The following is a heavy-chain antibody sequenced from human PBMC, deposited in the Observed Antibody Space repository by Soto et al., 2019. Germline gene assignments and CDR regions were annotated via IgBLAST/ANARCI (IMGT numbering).Heavy chain of an antibody. V-gene: IGHV5-51*01. J-gene: IGHJ5*02. CDR2: IYPGDSDT. Sequence: PGESLKISCKGSGYSFTSYWIGWVRQMPGKGLEWMGIIYPGDSDTRYSPSFQGQVTISADKSISTAYLQWSSLKASDTAMYYCARQASGYCTNGVCYTGWDDGFDPWGQGTLVTVS. CDR1: GYSFTSYW. CDR3: ARQASGYCTNGVCYTGWDDGFDP. D-gene: IGHD2-8*01.